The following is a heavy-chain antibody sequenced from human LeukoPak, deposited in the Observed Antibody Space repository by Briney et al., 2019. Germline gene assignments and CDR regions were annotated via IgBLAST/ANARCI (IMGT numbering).Heavy chain of an antibody. J-gene: IGHJ4*02. V-gene: IGHV3-21*06. D-gene: IGHD2-21*02. CDR2: ISSSDRYI. CDR1: GLRFSSYT. Sequence: GGSLRLSCADSGLRFSSYTMAWVRQDPGKGLEWVSGISSSDRYIYYSDSVKGRFTISRENARNSVFLQMNSLRDEDTAVYYCVRYINPDHPMIAQVVPVYWGEGTLVIVSS. CDR3: VRYINPDHPMIAQVVPVY.